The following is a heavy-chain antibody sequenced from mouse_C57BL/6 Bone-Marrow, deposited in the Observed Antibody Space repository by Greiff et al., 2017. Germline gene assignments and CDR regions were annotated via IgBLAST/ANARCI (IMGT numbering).Heavy chain of an antibody. CDR1: GYAFTNYL. CDR2: INPGSGGT. CDR3: ARDSSGYYFDY. V-gene: IGHV1-54*01. D-gene: IGHD3-2*02. J-gene: IGHJ2*01. Sequence: VQLQQSGAELVRPGTSVKVSCKASGYAFTNYLIEWVKQRPGQGLEWIGVINPGSGGTNYNEKFKGKATLTADKSSSTAYMQLSSLTSEDSAVYFCARDSSGYYFDYWGQGTTLTVSS.